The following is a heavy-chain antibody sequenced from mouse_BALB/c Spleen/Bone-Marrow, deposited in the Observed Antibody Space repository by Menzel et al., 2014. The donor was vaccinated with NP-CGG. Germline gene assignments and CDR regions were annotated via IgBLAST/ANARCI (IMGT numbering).Heavy chain of an antibody. CDR1: GFTFSSFG. Sequence: EVMLVESGGGLVQPGGSRKLSCAASGFTFSSFGMHWVRQAPEKGLEWVAYISSGSTAIFYADTVKGRLTISRDNPKNTLFLQMTSLRSEDTAMYYCTRGGNWDDFDVWGAGTTVTVSS. J-gene: IGHJ1*01. D-gene: IGHD4-1*01. CDR2: ISSGSTAI. CDR3: TRGGNWDDFDV. V-gene: IGHV5-17*02.